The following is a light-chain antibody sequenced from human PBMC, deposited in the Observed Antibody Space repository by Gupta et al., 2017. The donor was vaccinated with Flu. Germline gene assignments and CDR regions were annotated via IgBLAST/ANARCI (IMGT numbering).Light chain of an antibody. J-gene: IGKJ4*01. CDR3: EQRYSTFLT. V-gene: IGKV1-39*01. Sequence: DSQMTQSPSSLSASVGDRVTITCRASQSISSYLHWYQQKPGKAPKLLIYAASRLQSGVPSRFSGSGSGTDFTRAISSLQPVDFAPQYCEQRYSTFLTFGGGTKVDTK. CDR1: QSISSY. CDR2: AAS.